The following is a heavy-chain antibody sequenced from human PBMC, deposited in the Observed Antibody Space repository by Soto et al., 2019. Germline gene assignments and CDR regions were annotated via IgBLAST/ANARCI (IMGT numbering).Heavy chain of an antibody. CDR1: GFTFSSYA. V-gene: IGHV3-23*01. CDR3: AKDEYYDILTGYLGFDY. CDR2: ISGSGGST. J-gene: IGHJ4*02. D-gene: IGHD3-9*01. Sequence: GGSLRLSCAASGFTFSSYAMSWVRQAPGKGLEWVSAISGSGGSTYYADSVKGRFTISRDNSKNTLYLQMNSLRAEDTAVYYCAKDEYYDILTGYLGFDYWGQGTLVTVSS.